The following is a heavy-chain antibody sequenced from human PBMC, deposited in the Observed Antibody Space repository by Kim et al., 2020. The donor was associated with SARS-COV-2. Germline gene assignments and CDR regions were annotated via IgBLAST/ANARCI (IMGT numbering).Heavy chain of an antibody. D-gene: IGHD3-10*01. V-gene: IGHV3-43D*03. J-gene: IGHJ4*02. CDR3: AKDTMVRGVTLPMYY. Sequence: DSVKGRFTISRDNSKNSLYLQMNSLRAEDTALYYCAKDTMVRGVTLPMYYWGQGTLVTVSS.